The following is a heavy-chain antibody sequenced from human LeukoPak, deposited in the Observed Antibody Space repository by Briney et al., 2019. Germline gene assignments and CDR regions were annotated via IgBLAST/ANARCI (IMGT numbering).Heavy chain of an antibody. D-gene: IGHD3-10*01. J-gene: IGHJ5*02. CDR2: IHSGST. V-gene: IGHV4-59*01. CDR3: ARVEELWFGVS. Sequence: SETLSLTCTVSGASISSYYWSWIRQPPGKGLEWIGYIHSGSTNYNPSLKSRVTISVDTSKNQFSLNLYSVTAADTAVYYCARVEELWFGVSWGQGTLVTVSS. CDR1: GASISSYY.